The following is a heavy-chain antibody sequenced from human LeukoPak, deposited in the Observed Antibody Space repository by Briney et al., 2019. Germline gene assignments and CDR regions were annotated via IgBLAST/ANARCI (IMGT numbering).Heavy chain of an antibody. J-gene: IGHJ4*02. Sequence: ASVKVSCKASGYTFTDYYIHWVRQARGRGLEWMGWINPKSGGTKYAQKFQGRVTMTRDTSISTAYMEMSRLRSDDTVVYYCARDLYFDYWGQGTLVTVSS. CDR1: GYTFTDYY. V-gene: IGHV1-2*02. CDR3: ARDLYFDY. CDR2: INPKSGGT.